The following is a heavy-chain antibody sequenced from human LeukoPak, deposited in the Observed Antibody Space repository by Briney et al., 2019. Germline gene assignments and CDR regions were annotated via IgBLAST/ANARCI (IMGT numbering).Heavy chain of an antibody. D-gene: IGHD3-10*01. CDR2: VSHSGIT. Sequence: SETLSLACTVSGFSISSDYYWGWIRQPPGKGLEWIGSVSHSGITYYNSSLNSRVTISVDTSKNQFSLKVNSVTAADTAVYYCARLVIPWGQGILVTVSS. CDR3: ARLVIP. J-gene: IGHJ5*02. CDR1: GFSISSDYY. V-gene: IGHV4-38-2*02.